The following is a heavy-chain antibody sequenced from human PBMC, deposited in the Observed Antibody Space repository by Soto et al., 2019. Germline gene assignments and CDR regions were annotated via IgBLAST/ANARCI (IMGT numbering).Heavy chain of an antibody. D-gene: IGHD1-1*01. CDR1: GCTISSYS. Sequence: SETLCLTCPFSGCTISSYSWDWIRQPPGKGLEWIGYIYYSGSTNYNPSRKSRVTISVDTSKNQFSLKLSSVTAADTAVYYCARAGWPYKFDFDSWGQGTLVTVSS. CDR3: ARAGWPYKFDFDS. V-gene: IGHV4-59*01. CDR2: IYYSGST. J-gene: IGHJ4*02.